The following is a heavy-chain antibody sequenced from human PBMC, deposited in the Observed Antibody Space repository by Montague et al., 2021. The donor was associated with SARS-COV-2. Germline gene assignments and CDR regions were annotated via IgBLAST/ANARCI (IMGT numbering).Heavy chain of an antibody. CDR3: ARGMIRGVTTPFDY. CDR1: GGSIISSGYY. Sequence: SETLSLTCTVSGGSIISSGYYLGWIRQPPGKELEWIGNIYYSWTTYYNPSLQSRGTISVDTSKNHLSLRLSSVTAADTAVYFCARGMIRGVTTPFDYWGQVSQVTASS. V-gene: IGHV4-39*02. D-gene: IGHD3-10*01. CDR2: IYYSWTT. J-gene: IGHJ4*02.